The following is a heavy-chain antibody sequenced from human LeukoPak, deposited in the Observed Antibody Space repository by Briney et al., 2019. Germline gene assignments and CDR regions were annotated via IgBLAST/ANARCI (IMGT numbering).Heavy chain of an antibody. V-gene: IGHV4-59*01. CDR1: GGSISSYY. D-gene: IGHD3-3*01. Sequence: SETLSLACTVPGGSISSYYWSWIRQPPGKGLEWIGYIYYSGSTNYNPSLKSRVTISVDTSKNQFSLKLSSVTAADTAVYYCAKLDFWSGYYGDWGQGTLVTVSS. J-gene: IGHJ4*02. CDR3: AKLDFWSGYYGD. CDR2: IYYSGST.